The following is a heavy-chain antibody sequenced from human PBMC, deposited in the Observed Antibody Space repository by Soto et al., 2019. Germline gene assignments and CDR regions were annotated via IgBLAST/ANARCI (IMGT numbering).Heavy chain of an antibody. D-gene: IGHD5-18*01. J-gene: IGHJ3*02. V-gene: IGHV4-30-4*01. CDR3: ARDLDTAMSRGAFDI. Sequence: QVQLQESGPGLVKPSQTLSLTCTVSGGSISSGDYYWSWIRQPPGKGLEWIGYIYYSGSTYYNPSLKSRVTISLDTSKTQFSLKLSSVTAADTAVYYCARDLDTAMSRGAFDIWGQGTVVTVSS. CDR2: IYYSGST. CDR1: GGSISSGDYY.